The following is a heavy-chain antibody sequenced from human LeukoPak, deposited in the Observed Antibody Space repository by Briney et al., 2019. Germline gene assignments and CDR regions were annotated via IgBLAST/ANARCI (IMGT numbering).Heavy chain of an antibody. CDR1: GFTFSSYW. Sequence: GGSLRLSCAASGFTFSSYWMSWVRQAPGKGLEWVANIKQDGSEKYYVDSVKGRFTISRDNAKNSLYLQMNSLRAEDTAVYYCARRGMVPPPRIDYWGQGTLVTVSS. D-gene: IGHD3-10*01. CDR2: IKQDGSEK. V-gene: IGHV3-7*01. CDR3: ARRGMVPPPRIDY. J-gene: IGHJ4*02.